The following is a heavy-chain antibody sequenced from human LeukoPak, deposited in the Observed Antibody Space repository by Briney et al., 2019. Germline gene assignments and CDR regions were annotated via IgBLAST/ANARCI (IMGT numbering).Heavy chain of an antibody. CDR1: GYTFTSYY. CDR2: INPSGGST. J-gene: IGHJ5*02. CDR3: ARQILYSSSWYYWFDP. Sequence: ASVKVSCKASGYTFTSYYMHWVRQAPGQGLEWMGIINPSGGSTSYAQKFQGRVTMTRDMSTSTVYMELSSLRSEDTAVYYCARQILYSSSWYYWFDPWGQGTLVTVSS. V-gene: IGHV1-46*01. D-gene: IGHD6-13*01.